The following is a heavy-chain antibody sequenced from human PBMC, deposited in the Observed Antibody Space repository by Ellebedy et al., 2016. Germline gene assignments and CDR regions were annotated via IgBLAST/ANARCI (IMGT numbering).Heavy chain of an antibody. Sequence: GESLKISCTASGFTFSSYVMSWVRQAPGQGLQWVSGISRTDDSTYYADSVKGRFTISRDDPKNTLYLHMNNLRVEDTAVYYCAKDRDDDGDYVFDSWGQGTLVTVSS. D-gene: IGHD4-17*01. CDR3: AKDRDDDGDYVFDS. CDR2: ISRTDDST. J-gene: IGHJ4*02. CDR1: GFTFSSYV. V-gene: IGHV3-23*01.